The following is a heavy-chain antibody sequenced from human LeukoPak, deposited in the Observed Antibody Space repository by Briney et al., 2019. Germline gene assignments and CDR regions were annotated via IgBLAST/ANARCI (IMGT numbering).Heavy chain of an antibody. D-gene: IGHD4-17*01. CDR2: IWFDGSSK. V-gene: IGHV3-33*06. Sequence: GGSLRLSSAASGFTFSSYGIHWVRQAPGKGLEWVALIWFDGSSKYYADSVKGRFTISRDNSKNTVYLQMNSLRADDTAVYFCAKSYGDLDHFDYWGQGTLSPSPQ. J-gene: IGHJ4*02. CDR1: GFTFSSYG. CDR3: AKSYGDLDHFDY.